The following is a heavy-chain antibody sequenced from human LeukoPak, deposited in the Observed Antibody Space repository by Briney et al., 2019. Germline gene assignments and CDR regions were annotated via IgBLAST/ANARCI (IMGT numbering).Heavy chain of an antibody. Sequence: SQTLSLTCTVSGGSTSSGDYYWSWIRQPPGTGLEWIGYIYYSGSTYYNPSLKSRVTISVDTSKNQFSLKLSSVTAADTAVYYCARSPPRTAMAEDPLAFVIGGQGTMVTVS. V-gene: IGHV4-30-4*08. CDR1: GGSTSSGDYY. CDR3: ARSPPRTAMAEDPLAFVI. J-gene: IGHJ3*02. CDR2: IYYSGST. D-gene: IGHD5-18*01.